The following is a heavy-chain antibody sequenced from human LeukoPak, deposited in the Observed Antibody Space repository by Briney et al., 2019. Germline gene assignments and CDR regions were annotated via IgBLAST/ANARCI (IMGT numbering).Heavy chain of an antibody. CDR1: GFTFSSYS. CDR3: ARDLDVGVPWIQLWSPFDY. D-gene: IGHD5-18*01. V-gene: IGHV3-21*04. CDR2: ISSSSSYI. Sequence: GGSLRLSCAASGFTFSSYSMNWVRQAPGKGLEWVSSISSSSSYIYYADSVKGRFTISRDNSKNTLYLQMNSLRAEDTAVYYCARDLDVGVPWIQLWSPFDYWGQGTLVTVS. J-gene: IGHJ4*02.